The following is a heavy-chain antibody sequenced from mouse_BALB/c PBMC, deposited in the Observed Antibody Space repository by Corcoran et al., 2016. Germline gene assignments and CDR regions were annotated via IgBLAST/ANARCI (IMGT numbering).Heavy chain of an antibody. CDR3: ARIDYGSSYERYCDV. V-gene: IGHV8-12*01. CDR1: GFSLSTSGMG. Sequence: VTLKESGPGILQPSQTLSLTCSFSGFSLSTSGMGVSCIRQPSGKGLEWLAHIYWDDDKRYNPSLKSRLTISKDTSRNQVFLKITSVDTAETAKYYCARIDYGSSYERYCDVWGAGTTVTVSS. J-gene: IGHJ1*01. CDR2: IYWDDDK. D-gene: IGHD1-1*01.